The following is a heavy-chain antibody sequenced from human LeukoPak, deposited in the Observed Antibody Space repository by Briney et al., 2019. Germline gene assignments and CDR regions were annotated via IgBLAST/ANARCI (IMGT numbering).Heavy chain of an antibody. CDR2: IWYDGSNK. V-gene: IGHV3-33*01. Sequence: GGSLRLSCAASGFTFNTYGMHWVRQAPGKGLEWVAVIWYDGSNKYYADSVKGRFTISRDNSKNTLYLQMNSLRAEDTAVYYCARAGSSGYYYVLDYWGQGTLVTVSS. CDR3: ARAGSSGYYYVLDY. CDR1: GFTFNTYG. D-gene: IGHD3-22*01. J-gene: IGHJ4*02.